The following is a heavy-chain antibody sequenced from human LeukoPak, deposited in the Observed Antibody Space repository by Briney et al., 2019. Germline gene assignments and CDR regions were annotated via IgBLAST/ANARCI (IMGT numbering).Heavy chain of an antibody. J-gene: IGHJ4*02. CDR1: GFTVCSNY. CDR2: ISSSSSYI. V-gene: IGHV3-21*01. D-gene: IGHD3-10*01. Sequence: GGSLRLSCAASGFTVCSNYMNWVRQAPGKGLEWVSSISSSSSYIYYADSVKGRFTISRDNAKNSLYLQMNSLRAEDTAVYYCARDLMVRGVIITVLDYWGQGTLVTVSS. CDR3: ARDLMVRGVIITVLDY.